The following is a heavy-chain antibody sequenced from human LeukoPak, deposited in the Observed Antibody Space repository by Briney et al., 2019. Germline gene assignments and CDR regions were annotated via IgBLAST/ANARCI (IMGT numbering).Heavy chain of an antibody. D-gene: IGHD2-2*01. J-gene: IGHJ4*02. CDR1: GYTLTSYG. CDR2: ISAYNGNT. V-gene: IGHV1-18*01. Sequence: GPSVKLSCKASGYTLTSYGISCVPHAPGQAREWMGWISAYNGNTNYTQELQGRVTMTTHTPTSTPYMEQRSQRSGATAVYYCARDKFERIYCGSTSCYPFDYWGQGTLVTVSS. CDR3: ARDKFERIYCGSTSCYPFDY.